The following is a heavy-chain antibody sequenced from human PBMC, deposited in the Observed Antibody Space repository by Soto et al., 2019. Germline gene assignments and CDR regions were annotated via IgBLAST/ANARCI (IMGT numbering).Heavy chain of an antibody. V-gene: IGHV1-18*04. Sequence: QVQLVQSGAAVKKPGASVQVSCKTSGYTFTNYGLAWVRQAPRQGLEWVGWITTYNGNKAYAQKLQGRVTMTTDTSTGTAYMELRNLRSDDTAVYYCARRLKYGFDNSASPFDYWGQGTLVTVSS. CDR1: GYTFTNYG. CDR2: ITTYNGNK. J-gene: IGHJ4*02. D-gene: IGHD3-22*01. CDR3: ARRLKYGFDNSASPFDY.